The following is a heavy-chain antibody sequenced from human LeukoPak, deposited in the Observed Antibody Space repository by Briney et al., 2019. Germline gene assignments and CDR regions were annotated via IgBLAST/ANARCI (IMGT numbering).Heavy chain of an antibody. Sequence: PGGSLRLSCAASGFTFSTYSMNWVRQAPGKGLEWVSYISSSSTTIYYADSVKGRFTISRDNAKDSLYLQMNSLRAEDTAVYYCAKDRTLGAWDFDPTLDYWGQGTLVTVSS. CDR3: AKDRTLGAWDFDPTLDY. CDR2: ISSSSTTI. J-gene: IGHJ4*02. V-gene: IGHV3-48*01. CDR1: GFTFSTYS. D-gene: IGHD1-26*01.